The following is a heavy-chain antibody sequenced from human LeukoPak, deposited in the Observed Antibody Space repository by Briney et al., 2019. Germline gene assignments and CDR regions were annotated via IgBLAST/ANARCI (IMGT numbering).Heavy chain of an antibody. CDR2: INPNGGGT. CDR1: GSTFTGYC. J-gene: IGHJ4*02. Sequence: ASVTVSCTASGSTFTGYCMHWVRNAPGPGHGWMGGINPNGGGTNYAQKFQGRFTMTRDTSISTAYMELSRLRSDDTAVYYCARDLTAVAAYDYWGQGTLVTVSS. D-gene: IGHD6-19*01. V-gene: IGHV1-2*02. CDR3: ARDLTAVAAYDY.